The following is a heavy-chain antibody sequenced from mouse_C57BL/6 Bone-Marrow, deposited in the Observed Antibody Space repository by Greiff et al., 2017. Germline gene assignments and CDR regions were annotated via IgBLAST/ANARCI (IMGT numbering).Heavy chain of an antibody. CDR2: IDPENGDT. Sequence: EVQLQQSGAELVRPGASVKLSCTASGFNIKDDYMHWVKQRPEQGLEWIGWIDPENGDTENASKFQGKATITAETSSNTAYLQLSSLTSEDTAGYYCTTPYYPFDVWGQGTTLTVSS. D-gene: IGHD2-10*01. CDR1: GFNIKDDY. CDR3: TTPYYPFDV. V-gene: IGHV14-4*01. J-gene: IGHJ2*01.